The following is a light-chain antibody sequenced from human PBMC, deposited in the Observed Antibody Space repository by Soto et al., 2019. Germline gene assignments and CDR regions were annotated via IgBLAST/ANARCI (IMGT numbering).Light chain of an antibody. CDR3: QQYDNLPLT. CDR2: DAS. Sequence: DIPMTQSPSSLSASVGDRVTITCQASQDSSNYLNWYQQKPGKAPKLLIYDASNLETGVPSRFSGSGSVTDFTFTISSLHPEDIATYYCQQYDNLPLTFGGGTKVEIK. V-gene: IGKV1-33*01. J-gene: IGKJ4*01. CDR1: QDSSNY.